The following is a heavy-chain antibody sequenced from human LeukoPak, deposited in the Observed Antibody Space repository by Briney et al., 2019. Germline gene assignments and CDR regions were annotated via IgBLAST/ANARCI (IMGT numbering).Heavy chain of an antibody. CDR3: ARVYYDYVWGSYRYISHPYYGMDV. J-gene: IGHJ6*02. CDR1: GGSISSSSYY. V-gene: IGHV4-39*07. CDR2: IYYSGST. Sequence: SETLSLTWTVSGGSISSSSYYWGWIRQPPGKGLEWIGSIYYSGSTYYNPSLKSRVTISVDTSKNQFSLKLSSVTAADTAVYYCARVYYDYVWGSYRYISHPYYGMDVWGQGTTVTVSS. D-gene: IGHD3-16*02.